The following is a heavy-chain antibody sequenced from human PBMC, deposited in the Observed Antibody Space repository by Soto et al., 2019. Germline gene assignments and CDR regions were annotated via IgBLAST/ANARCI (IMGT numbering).Heavy chain of an antibody. CDR3: ARGPTAETVDS. CDR2: ILNSGSP. V-gene: IGHV4-30-4*01. CDR1: GASIYNGGYF. Sequence: QVQLQESGPGLVRPSQTLSLTCSVSGASIYNGGYFLSWIRQSPGKGLEWIGHILNSGSPYNNPSLNCRVTIAADTSMNQFSLALTSVTAAGTAMYYCARGPTAETVDSWGQGILVTVSS. J-gene: IGHJ4*02.